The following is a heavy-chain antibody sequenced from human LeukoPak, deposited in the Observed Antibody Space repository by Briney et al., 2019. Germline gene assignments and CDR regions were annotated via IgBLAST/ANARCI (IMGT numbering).Heavy chain of an antibody. V-gene: IGHV3-7*01. CDR3: VPQGYGHSSSPYGGH. D-gene: IGHD6-13*01. J-gene: IGHJ4*02. CDR2: INQRGSEK. Sequence: PGGSLRLSCAASGFTFSNYWMSWVRQAPGKGLEWVANINQRGSEKYYVDSVKGRFTISRDNAKNSLYLQMNSLRAEDTAVYYCVPQGYGHSSSPYGGHWGQGTLVTVSS. CDR1: GFTFSNYW.